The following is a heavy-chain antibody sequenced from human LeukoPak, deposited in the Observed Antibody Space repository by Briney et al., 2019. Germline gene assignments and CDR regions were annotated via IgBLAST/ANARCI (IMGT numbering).Heavy chain of an antibody. CDR2: IYYSGST. D-gene: IGHD3-10*01. Sequence: NPSETLSLTCTVSGGSISSSSYYWGWIRQPPGKGLEWIGSIYYSGSTYYNPSLKSRVTISVDTSKNQFSLKLSSVTAADTAVYYCARDRGSLFYAFDIWGQGTMVTVSS. CDR3: ARDRGSLFYAFDI. J-gene: IGHJ3*02. V-gene: IGHV4-39*07. CDR1: GGSISSSSYY.